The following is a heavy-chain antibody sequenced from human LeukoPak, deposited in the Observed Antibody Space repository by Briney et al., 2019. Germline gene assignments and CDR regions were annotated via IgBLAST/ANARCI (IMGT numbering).Heavy chain of an antibody. CDR3: ARVMGSSDGNDAFDI. Sequence: SVKVSCKASGYTFTSYGISWVRQAPGQGLEWMGGIIPIFGTANYAQKFQGRVTITTDESTSTAYMELRSLRSEDTAVYYCARVMGSSDGNDAFDIWGQGTMVTVSS. CDR2: IIPIFGTA. J-gene: IGHJ3*02. CDR1: GYTFTSYG. V-gene: IGHV1-69*05. D-gene: IGHD6-6*01.